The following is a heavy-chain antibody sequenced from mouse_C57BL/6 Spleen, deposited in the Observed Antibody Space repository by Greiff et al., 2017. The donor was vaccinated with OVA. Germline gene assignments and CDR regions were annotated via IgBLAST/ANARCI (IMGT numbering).Heavy chain of an antibody. CDR2: IWSGGST. D-gene: IGHD2-2*01. J-gene: IGHJ4*01. CDR1: GFSLTSYG. Sequence: VKLVESGPGLVQPSQCLSISCTVSGFSLTSYGVHWVRQSPGKGLEWLGVIWSGGSTDYNAAFISRLSISKDNSKSQVFFKMNSLQAEDTAIYYCARGWLRYAMDYWGQGTSVTVSS. V-gene: IGHV2-2*01. CDR3: ARGWLRYAMDY.